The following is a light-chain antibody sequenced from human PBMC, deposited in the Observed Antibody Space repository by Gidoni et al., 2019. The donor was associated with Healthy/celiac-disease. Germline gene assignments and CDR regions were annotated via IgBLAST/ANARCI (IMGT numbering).Light chain of an antibody. CDR3: QQYNNWPPQT. J-gene: IGKJ1*01. CDR2: GAS. V-gene: IGKV3-15*01. CDR1: QSVSSN. Sequence: IVMTQSPATLSVSPGERATLSCRASQSVSSNLAWYQQKPGISYGASTRATDIPARFSGRGSGTEFTLTISSLQSEDPSVYYCQQYNNWPPQTFGQGTKVEIK.